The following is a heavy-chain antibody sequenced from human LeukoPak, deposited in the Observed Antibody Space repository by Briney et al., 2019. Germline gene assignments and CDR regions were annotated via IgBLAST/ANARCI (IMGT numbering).Heavy chain of an antibody. CDR3: ARLTYYYDSSGYYGWFDP. V-gene: IGHV4-59*08. Sequence: SETLSLTCAVYGGSFSGYYWSWIRQPPGKGLEWIGYIYYSGSTNYNPSLKSRVTISVDTSKNQFSLKLSSVTAADTAVYYCARLTYYYDSSGYYGWFDPWGQGTLVTVSS. D-gene: IGHD3-22*01. CDR2: IYYSGST. J-gene: IGHJ5*02. CDR1: GGSFSGYY.